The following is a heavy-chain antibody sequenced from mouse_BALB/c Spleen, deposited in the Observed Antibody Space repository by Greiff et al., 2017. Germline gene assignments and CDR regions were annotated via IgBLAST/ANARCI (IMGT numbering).Heavy chain of an antibody. J-gene: IGHJ4*01. CDR3: ARYGSSSFYAMDY. D-gene: IGHD1-1*01. CDR1: GYTFTSYV. Sequence: VQLQQSGPELVKPGASVKMSCKASGYTFTSYVMHWVKQKPGQGLEWIGYINPYNDGTKYNEKFKGKATLTSDKSSSTAYMELSSLTSEDSAVYYCARYGSSSFYAMDYWGQGTSVTVSS. V-gene: IGHV1-14*01. CDR2: INPYNDGT.